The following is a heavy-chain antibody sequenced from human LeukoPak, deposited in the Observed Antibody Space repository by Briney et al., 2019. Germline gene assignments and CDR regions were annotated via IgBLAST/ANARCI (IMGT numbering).Heavy chain of an antibody. Sequence: PSETLSLTCTVSGGSISSYCWSWIRQPAGEGLEWIGRICASGSSNYNPSLKSRVALSVDTSESQFSLKLSSVTAADTAVYYCAREGRYCSSTSCPTKLDYWGQGTLVTVSS. CDR1: GGSISSYC. CDR2: ICASGSS. CDR3: AREGRYCSSTSCPTKLDY. D-gene: IGHD2-2*01. J-gene: IGHJ4*02. V-gene: IGHV4-4*07.